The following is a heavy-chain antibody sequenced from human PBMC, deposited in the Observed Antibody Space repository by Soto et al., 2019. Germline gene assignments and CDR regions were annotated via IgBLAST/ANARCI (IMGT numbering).Heavy chain of an antibody. CDR1: GFGFGNAW. CDR2: IKSKTDGGTA. J-gene: IGHJ6*02. V-gene: IGHV3-15*01. Sequence: PGGSLRLSCAASGFGFGNAWMSWVRQLPGKGLEWVGHIKSKTDGGTADYAAPVKGRFTISRDDSKNTLYLQMNSLKTEDTAMFYCTTLNYGVDVWGQGTTVTVSS. CDR3: TTLNYGVDV.